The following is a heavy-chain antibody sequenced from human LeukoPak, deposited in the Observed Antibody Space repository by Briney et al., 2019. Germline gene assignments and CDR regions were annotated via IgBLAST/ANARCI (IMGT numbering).Heavy chain of an antibody. Sequence: PGGSLRLSCAASGFTFSRYWMNWVRQAPGKGLVWLSRIASDGSSTTYADSVKGRFSISRDNAKNTLYLQMNSLRVGDTAVYYCARGRPHGNDYWGQGTLVTVSS. D-gene: IGHD2-15*01. CDR2: IASDGSST. J-gene: IGHJ4*02. CDR3: ARGRPHGNDY. V-gene: IGHV3-74*01. CDR1: GFTFSRYW.